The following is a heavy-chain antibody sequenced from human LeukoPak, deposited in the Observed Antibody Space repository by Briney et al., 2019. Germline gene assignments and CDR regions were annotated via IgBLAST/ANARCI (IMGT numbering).Heavy chain of an antibody. CDR1: GFSFSGYA. CDR3: AKDGASGTWDS. CDR2: IGGSGGST. D-gene: IGHD1-1*01. V-gene: IGHV3-23*01. J-gene: IGHJ4*02. Sequence: GGSLRLSCASSGFSFSGYAMIWVRQAPGKGLEWVSAIGGSGGSTYYADSVKGRFTISRDNSKNTLYLQMNSLRADDTAVYYCAKDGASGTWDSWGQGTLVTVSS.